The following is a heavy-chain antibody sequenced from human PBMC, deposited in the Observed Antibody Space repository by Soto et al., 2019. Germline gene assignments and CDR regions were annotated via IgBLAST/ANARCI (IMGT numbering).Heavy chain of an antibody. CDR1: GFTFSSYA. J-gene: IGHJ6*02. Sequence: EVQLLESGGGLVQPGGSLRLSCAASGFTFSSYAMSWVRQAPGKGLEWVSAISGSGGSTYYADSVKGRFTISRDNSKNTLYLQMNSLRAEDTAVYYCAKDDDEEAFRDYGMDVWGQGTTVTVSS. CDR2: ISGSGGST. V-gene: IGHV3-23*01. CDR3: AKDDDEEAFRDYGMDV.